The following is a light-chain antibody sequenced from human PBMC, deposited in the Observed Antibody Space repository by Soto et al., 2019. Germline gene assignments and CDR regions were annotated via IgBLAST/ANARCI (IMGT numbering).Light chain of an antibody. V-gene: IGLV2-14*01. J-gene: IGLJ1*01. Sequence: PPASVSGSPGQSITISCTGTISDVCGYNYVSWYQQHPGKAPKLMIYEVINRPSGVSNRFSGSKSGNTASLTISGLQAEDGADYYCSSYTSSSTQVFGTGTKVTVL. CDR2: EVI. CDR1: ISDVCGYNY. CDR3: SSYTSSSTQV.